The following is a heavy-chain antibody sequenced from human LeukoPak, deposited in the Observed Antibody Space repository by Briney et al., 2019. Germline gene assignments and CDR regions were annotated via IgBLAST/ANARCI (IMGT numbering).Heavy chain of an antibody. CDR3: AKTPLFLQLERPDWFDP. J-gene: IGHJ5*02. CDR1: GFTFSSYA. V-gene: IGHV3-23*01. D-gene: IGHD1-1*01. CDR2: ISGSGGST. Sequence: GGSLRLSCAASGFTFSSYAMSWVRQAPGKGLEWVSAISGSGGSTYYADSVKGRFTISRDNSKNTLYLQMNSLRAEDTAVYYCAKTPLFLQLERPDWFDPWGQGTLVTVSS.